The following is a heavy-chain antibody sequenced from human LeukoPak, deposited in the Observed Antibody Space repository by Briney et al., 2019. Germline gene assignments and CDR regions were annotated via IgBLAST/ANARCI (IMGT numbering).Heavy chain of an antibody. J-gene: IGHJ4*02. CDR3: ARYYYDSSGYYYFDY. CDR1: GFNFRDYY. CDR2: SSGSGSTI. V-gene: IGHV3-11*01. Sequence: GGSLRLSCAASGFNFRDYYMSWIRQAPGKGLEWASYSSGSGSTIYYADSVKGRFTISRDNAKNSLSLQLNSLRAEDTAVYFCARYYYDSSGYYYFDYWGQGTLVTVSS. D-gene: IGHD3-22*01.